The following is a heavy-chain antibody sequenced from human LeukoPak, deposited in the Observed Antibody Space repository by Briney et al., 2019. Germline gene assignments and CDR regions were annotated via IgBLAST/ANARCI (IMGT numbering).Heavy chain of an antibody. D-gene: IGHD1-14*01. CDR1: GFTFSSFG. CDR2: IWYDASNK. V-gene: IGHV3-33*01. CDR3: ARTGGYYYGMDV. Sequence: PGRSLTLSCAASGFTFSSFGMHWVRQAPGKGLEWVAVIWYDASNKYYADSVKGRFTISRDNAKNSLYLQMNSLRAEDTALYYCARTGGYYYGMDVWGQGTTVTVSS. J-gene: IGHJ6*02.